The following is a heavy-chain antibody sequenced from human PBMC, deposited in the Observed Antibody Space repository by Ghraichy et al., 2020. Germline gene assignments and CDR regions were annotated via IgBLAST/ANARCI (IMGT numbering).Heavy chain of an antibody. D-gene: IGHD3-16*01. CDR3: ARTLRGLDSRSGGPPKLFDS. J-gene: IGHJ4*02. Sequence: GGSLRLSCAASGFTFSNYNMVWVRQAPGKGLEWLSYISGSSDTIYYTDSVKGRFTISRDNAKSSLSLQMNSLRGEDTAVYYCARTLRGLDSRSGGPPKLFDSWGQGTLVPVS. V-gene: IGHV3-48*01. CDR2: ISGSSDTI. CDR1: GFTFSNYN.